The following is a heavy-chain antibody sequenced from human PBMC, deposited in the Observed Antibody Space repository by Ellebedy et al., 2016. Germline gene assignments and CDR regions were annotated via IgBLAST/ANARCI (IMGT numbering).Heavy chain of an antibody. CDR1: GFTFGSYG. CDR2: ISDDGSNK. D-gene: IGHD2-15*01. J-gene: IGHJ4*02. Sequence: GGSLRLXXVGSGFTFGSYGLHWVRQAPGKGLEWVAVISDDGSNKYYADSVKGRFTISRDNSRSTLFLQMNSLRPEDTAVYYCAKDPEDSLVVVAAALWGQGTLVTVSS. V-gene: IGHV3-30*18. CDR3: AKDPEDSLVVVAAAL.